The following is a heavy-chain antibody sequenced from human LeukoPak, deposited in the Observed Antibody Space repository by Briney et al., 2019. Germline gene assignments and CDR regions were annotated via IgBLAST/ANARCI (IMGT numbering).Heavy chain of an antibody. CDR2: IVVGSGNT. CDR3: AAEDDYIWKSYRSLDI. Sequence: ASVKVSCKASRFTFINSAMQWVRQARGQRLEWIGWIVVGSGNTNYAQKLQGRVTITRDMSTSTAYMELSSLRSDDTAVYYCAAEDDYIWKSYRSLDIWGQGTMVTVSS. CDR1: RFTFINSA. V-gene: IGHV1-58*02. D-gene: IGHD3-16*02. J-gene: IGHJ3*02.